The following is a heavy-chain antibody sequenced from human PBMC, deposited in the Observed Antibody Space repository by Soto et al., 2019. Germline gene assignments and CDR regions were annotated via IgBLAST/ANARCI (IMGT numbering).Heavy chain of an antibody. J-gene: IGHJ4*02. CDR2: IYYSGST. CDR3: ARVVPGYSYVDY. CDR1: GGSISSGGYY. D-gene: IGHD5-18*01. Sequence: LSLTCTVSGGSISSGGYYWSWIRQHPGKGLEWIGYIYYSGSTYYNPSLKSRVTISVDTSKNQFSLKLSSVTAADTAVYYCARVVPGYSYVDYWGQGTLVTVSS. V-gene: IGHV4-31*03.